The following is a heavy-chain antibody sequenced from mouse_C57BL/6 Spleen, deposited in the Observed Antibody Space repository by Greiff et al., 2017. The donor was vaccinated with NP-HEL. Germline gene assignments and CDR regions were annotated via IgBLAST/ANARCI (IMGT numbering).Heavy chain of an antibody. Sequence: QVQLQQPGAELVMPGASVKLSCKASGYTFSSYWMHWVKQRPGQGLEWIGEIDPSDSYTNYNQKFKGKSTLTVDKSSSTAYMQLSSLTSEDSAVYYCARPNYYGSSGYAMDYWGQGTSVTVSS. D-gene: IGHD1-1*01. J-gene: IGHJ4*01. CDR3: ARPNYYGSSGYAMDY. CDR1: GYTFSSYW. CDR2: IDPSDSYT. V-gene: IGHV1-69*01.